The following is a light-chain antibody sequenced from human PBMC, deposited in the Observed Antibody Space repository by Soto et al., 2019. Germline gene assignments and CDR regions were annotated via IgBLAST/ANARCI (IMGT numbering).Light chain of an antibody. V-gene: IGLV2-14*01. CDR2: DVY. CDR1: SSDVGGYDY. CDR3: SSYSTTSTVV. Sequence: QSVLTQPASVSGSPGQSITISCTGTSSDVGGYDYVSWFQQYPGKAPSLMLYDVYRRPSGVSYRCSGSKSGHTASLTISVVEAEDEADYYCSSYSTTSTVVFGGGTKLTVL. J-gene: IGLJ2*01.